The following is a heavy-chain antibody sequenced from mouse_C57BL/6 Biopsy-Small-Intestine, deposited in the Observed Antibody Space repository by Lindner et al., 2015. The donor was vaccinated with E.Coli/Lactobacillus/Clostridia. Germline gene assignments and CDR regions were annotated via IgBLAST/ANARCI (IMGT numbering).Heavy chain of an antibody. V-gene: IGHV1-84*02. D-gene: IGHD2-14*01. Sequence: SVKVSCKASGYTFTDYYAHWVRQAPGQGLEWMGRINPNSGDTNYAQKFQGRVTMTRDTSISTAYMELSSLRSDDTAVYFCARGWQGTYSPWGQGTLVTVSS. CDR2: INPNSGDT. CDR1: GYTFTDYY. J-gene: IGHJ4*01. CDR3: ARGWQGTYSP.